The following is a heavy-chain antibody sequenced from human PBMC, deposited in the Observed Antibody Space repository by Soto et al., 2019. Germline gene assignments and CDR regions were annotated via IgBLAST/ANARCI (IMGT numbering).Heavy chain of an antibody. D-gene: IGHD6-19*01. CDR2: IYYSGST. CDR3: ARPPNPVADLYFDY. J-gene: IGHJ4*02. V-gene: IGHV4-39*01. CDR1: GGSISSSSYY. Sequence: LSLTCTVSGGSISSSSYYWGWIRQPPGKGLEWIGSIYYSGSTYYNPSLKSRVTISVDTSKNQFSLKLSSVTAADTAVYYCARPPNPVADLYFDYWGQGTLVTVSS.